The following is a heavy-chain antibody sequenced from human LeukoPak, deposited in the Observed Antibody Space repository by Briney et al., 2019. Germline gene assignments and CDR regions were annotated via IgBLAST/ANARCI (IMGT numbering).Heavy chain of an antibody. J-gene: IGHJ6*03. Sequence: KPSETLSLTCAVYGGSFSGYYWSRIRQPPGKGLEWIGEINHSGSTNYNPSLKSRVTISVDTSKNQFSLKLSSVTAAATAVYYCARERNFYDKPMDVWGKGTTVTVSS. D-gene: IGHD3-22*01. CDR1: GGSFSGYY. CDR2: INHSGST. V-gene: IGHV4-34*01. CDR3: ARERNFYDKPMDV.